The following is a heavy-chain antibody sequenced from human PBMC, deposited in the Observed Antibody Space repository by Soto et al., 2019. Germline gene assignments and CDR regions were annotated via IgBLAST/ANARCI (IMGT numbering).Heavy chain of an antibody. CDR3: ARGVFSMGYSYGYSFSYFDY. D-gene: IGHD5-18*01. J-gene: IGHJ4*02. V-gene: IGHV1-69*13. CDR2: VIPIFGTA. Sequence: SVKVSCKASGCTFSSYAISWVRQAPGQGLEWMGGVIPIFGTANYAQKFQGRVTITADESTSTAYMELSSLRSEDTAVYYCARGVFSMGYSYGYSFSYFDYWGQGTLVTV. CDR1: GCTFSSYA.